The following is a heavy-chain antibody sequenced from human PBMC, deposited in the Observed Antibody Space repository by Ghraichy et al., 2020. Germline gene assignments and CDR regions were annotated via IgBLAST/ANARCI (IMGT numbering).Heavy chain of an antibody. V-gene: IGHV2-5*01. J-gene: IGHJ5*02. CDR1: GFSLSATGVG. CDR2: IFYNDEE. D-gene: IGHD2-8*02. Sequence: SRPTLVKPTQTLTLTCTFSGFSLSATGVGVGWIRQPPGKALEWLALIFYNDEERYNPSLNSRLNIAKDTSKNYVVLTMTNMDPVDTATYYCAHEGYGSDNWFDAWGQGILVTVSS. CDR3: AHEGYGSDNWFDA.